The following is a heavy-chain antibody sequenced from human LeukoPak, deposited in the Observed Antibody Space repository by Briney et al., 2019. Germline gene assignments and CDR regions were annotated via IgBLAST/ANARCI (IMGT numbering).Heavy chain of an antibody. J-gene: IGHJ4*02. Sequence: ERSLRLSCAASGFTFRHYAVHWVPQAPRRGLEWVAVLSFDGAHKYYAESVKGRFTISRDNSNNTLFLQMDSLRIEDTALYYCVRARAGGLDYWGQGTLVTVSS. CDR2: LSFDGAHK. D-gene: IGHD3-16*01. CDR1: GFTFRHYA. V-gene: IGHV3-30*04. CDR3: VRARAGGLDY.